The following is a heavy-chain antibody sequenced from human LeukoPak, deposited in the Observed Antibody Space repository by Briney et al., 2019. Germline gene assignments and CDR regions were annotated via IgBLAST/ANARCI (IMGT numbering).Heavy chain of an antibody. J-gene: IGHJ6*01. CDR1: GSTFSSYA. D-gene: IGHD3-16*01. Sequence: GGSLRLSCSASGSTFSSYAINWVRQAPGKGLDWVSAISGSGSRTYYADSVKGRFTISRDNSKNTLYLQMNSLRTEDTAVYYCAHGGWNYYDGMDVWGQGTTVTVSS. CDR2: ISGSGSRT. CDR3: AHGGWNYYDGMDV. V-gene: IGHV3-23*01.